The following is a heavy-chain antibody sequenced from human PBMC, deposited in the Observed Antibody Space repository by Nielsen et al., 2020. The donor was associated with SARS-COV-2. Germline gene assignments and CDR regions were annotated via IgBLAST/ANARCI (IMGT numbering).Heavy chain of an antibody. CDR3: ARDGYSGIAAGRYFQH. CDR2: IHYSGSP. V-gene: IGHV4-61*01. J-gene: IGHJ1*01. Sequence: SETLSLTCTVSGGSVSSGTYSWSWIRQSPGKGLEWIGYIHYSGSPNYNPSLKSRVTISVDTSKNRFSLKMTSVTATDTAVYYCARDGYSGIAAGRYFQHWGQGTLVTVSS. D-gene: IGHD6-13*01. CDR1: GGSVSSGTYS.